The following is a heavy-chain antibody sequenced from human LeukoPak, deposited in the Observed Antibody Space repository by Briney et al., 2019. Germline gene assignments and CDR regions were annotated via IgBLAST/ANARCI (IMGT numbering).Heavy chain of an antibody. D-gene: IGHD6-13*01. CDR2: ISSSSSYI. CDR1: GFTFKNSW. CDR3: ARDQQQLRDY. Sequence: GGTLRLSCAASGFTFKNSWTRWVCQAPGKGLEWVSSISSSSSYIYYADSVKGRFTISRDNAKNSLYLQMNSLRAEDTAVYYCARDQQQLRDYWGQGTLVTVSS. J-gene: IGHJ4*02. V-gene: IGHV3-21*01.